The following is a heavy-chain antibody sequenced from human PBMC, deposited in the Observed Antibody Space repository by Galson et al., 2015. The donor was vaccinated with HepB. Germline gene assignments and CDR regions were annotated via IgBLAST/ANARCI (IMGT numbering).Heavy chain of an antibody. CDR1: GYTFKNYD. D-gene: IGHD4-23*01. V-gene: IGHV1-18*01. CDR2: ISPHNGNT. Sequence: QSGAEVKKPGASVKVSCKASGYTFKNYDISWVRQAPGQGLEWMGWISPHNGNTNYEQKLQGRVTMTTDTSTTTAYMDLRNLRSADTALYYCARVVTGGAPYFDYWGQGTLVTVSS. J-gene: IGHJ4*02. CDR3: ARVVTGGAPYFDY.